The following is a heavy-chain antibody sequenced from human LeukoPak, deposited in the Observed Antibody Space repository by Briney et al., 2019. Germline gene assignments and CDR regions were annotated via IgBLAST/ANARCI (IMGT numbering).Heavy chain of an antibody. Sequence: ASVKVSCKASGGTFSGSGISWVRQSPGQGLEWMGGVIPIFGTSNYAQKFQGRVTITAAESTCTAYMELTSLRSDDTAIYYCARDAAIFDSRGYYFLWWGQGTLVTVSS. V-gene: IGHV1-69*13. CDR1: GGTFSGSG. J-gene: IGHJ4*02. CDR3: ARDAAIFDSRGYYFLW. D-gene: IGHD3-22*01. CDR2: VIPIFGTS.